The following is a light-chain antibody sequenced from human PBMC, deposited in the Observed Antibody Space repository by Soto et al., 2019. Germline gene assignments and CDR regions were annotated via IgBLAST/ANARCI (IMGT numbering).Light chain of an antibody. Sequence: PGERVTISCRASQTVGSISLTWSQQKPGQAPRLLIYGASTRATSIPPRFSGIGSGTDFSLTISSLQPEDFAVYYCQQDYNLLTFGGGTKVEI. CDR1: QTVGSIS. J-gene: IGKJ4*02. CDR2: GAS. CDR3: QQDYNLLT. V-gene: IGKV3D-7*01.